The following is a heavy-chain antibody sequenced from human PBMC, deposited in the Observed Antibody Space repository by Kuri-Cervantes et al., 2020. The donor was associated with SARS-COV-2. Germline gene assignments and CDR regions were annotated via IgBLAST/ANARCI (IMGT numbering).Heavy chain of an antibody. D-gene: IGHD4-17*01. J-gene: IGHJ5*02. CDR3: ARRVPDDYGDSRFDP. CDR2: ISYSGSS. V-gene: IGHV4-39*01. Sequence: SETLSLTCSVSGGSISSSSYYWGWIRQPPGKGLEWVGSISYSGSSYYNPSLKSRITVSVDTSKNQLSLKLSSVTAADTAVYYCARRVPDDYGDSRFDPWGQGTLVTVSS. CDR1: GGSISSSSYY.